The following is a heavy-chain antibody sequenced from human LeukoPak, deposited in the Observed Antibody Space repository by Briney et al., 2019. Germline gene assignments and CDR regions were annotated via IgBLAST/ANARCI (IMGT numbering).Heavy chain of an antibody. CDR2: ISREGGST. Sequence: QSGGSLRLSCVASGFTLSSYAMHWVRQAPGKGLEYVSGISREGGSTYYANSVKGRFTISRDNSKNTLYLQMGSLRAEDLAVYYCATLWFGELTAFDIWGQGTMVTVSS. J-gene: IGHJ3*02. CDR3: ATLWFGELTAFDI. CDR1: GFTLSSYA. D-gene: IGHD3-10*01. V-gene: IGHV3-64*01.